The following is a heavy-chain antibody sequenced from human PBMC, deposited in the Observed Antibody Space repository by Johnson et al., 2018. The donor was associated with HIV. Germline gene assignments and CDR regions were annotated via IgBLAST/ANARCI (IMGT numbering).Heavy chain of an antibody. V-gene: IGHV3-15*01. J-gene: IGHJ3*02. Sequence: EVQLVESGGGLVKPGGSLRLSCAASGFTFSDAWMSWVRQAPGKGLEWVGRIKSKTDGGTTDYAAPVKGRFTISRDDSKNTLYLQMNSLKTEDTAVYYCTTDRPMRAAAGPYAFDIWGQGTMVTVSS. D-gene: IGHD6-13*01. CDR2: IKSKTDGGTT. CDR3: TTDRPMRAAAGPYAFDI. CDR1: GFTFSDAW.